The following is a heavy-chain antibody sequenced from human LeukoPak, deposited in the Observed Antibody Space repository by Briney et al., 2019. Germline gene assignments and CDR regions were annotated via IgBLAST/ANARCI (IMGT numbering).Heavy chain of an antibody. CDR2: IRYDGSNK. CDR1: GFTFSSYG. Sequence: PGGSLRLSCAASGFTFSSYGMHWVRQAPGKGLEWVAFIRYDGSNKYYADSVKGRFTISRDNSKNTLYLQMNSLRAEDTAVYYCAKDSSMVRWFGELLGGFDYWGQGTLVTVSS. CDR3: AKDSSMVRWFGELLGGFDY. D-gene: IGHD3-10*01. V-gene: IGHV3-30*02. J-gene: IGHJ4*02.